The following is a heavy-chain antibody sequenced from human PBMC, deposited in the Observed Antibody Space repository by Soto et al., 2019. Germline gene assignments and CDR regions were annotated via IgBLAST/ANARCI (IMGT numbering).Heavy chain of an antibody. Sequence: PGGTLRLSCAASGYTFRSYALSWVRQAPGKGLEWVSSISGSGLSTYNADSVKGRVTISRDNSKDTLYLQMNSLRTDDTAVYYCATTGVSMTAALSFLDHWGQGIQVTVS. D-gene: IGHD2-21*02. V-gene: IGHV3-23*01. CDR2: ISGSGLST. CDR3: ATTGVSMTAALSFLDH. J-gene: IGHJ4*02. CDR1: GYTFRSYA.